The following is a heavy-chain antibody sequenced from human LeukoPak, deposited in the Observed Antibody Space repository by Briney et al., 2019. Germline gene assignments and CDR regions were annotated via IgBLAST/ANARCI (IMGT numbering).Heavy chain of an antibody. Sequence: SQTLSLTCTVSGGSISSGGYYWSWIRQHPGKGLEWIGYIYYSGSTYYNPSLKSRVTISVDTSKNQFSLKLSSVTAADTAVYYCARDTGGYDPPWFDPWGQGTLVTVSS. V-gene: IGHV4-31*03. CDR3: ARDTGGYDPPWFDP. J-gene: IGHJ5*02. D-gene: IGHD5-12*01. CDR2: IYYSGST. CDR1: GGSISSGGYY.